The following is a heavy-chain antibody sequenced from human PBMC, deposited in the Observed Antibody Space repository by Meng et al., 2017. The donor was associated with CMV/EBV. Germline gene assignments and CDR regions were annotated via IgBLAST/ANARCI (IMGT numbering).Heavy chain of an antibody. V-gene: IGHV3-23*03. J-gene: IGHJ6*02. Sequence: GESLKISCAASGFAFSTYAMTWVRQAPGKGLEWVSVIYSGGSATYYVDSVKGRFTISRDNSKNTLFLQMDSLGAEDTAVYYCAKIGSFTYYYYGMDVWGQGTTVTVSS. CDR2: IYSGGSAT. D-gene: IGHD1-26*01. CDR1: GFAFSTYA. CDR3: AKIGSFTYYYYGMDV.